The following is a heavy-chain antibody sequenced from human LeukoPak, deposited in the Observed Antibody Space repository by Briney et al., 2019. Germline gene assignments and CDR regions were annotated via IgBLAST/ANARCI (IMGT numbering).Heavy chain of an antibody. CDR2: IYYSGST. CDR1: GGSISSYY. D-gene: IGHD1-7*01. Sequence: TSETLSLTCTVSGGSISSYYWSWIRQPPGKGLEWIGYIYYSGSTNYNPSLKSRVTISVDTSKNQFSLKLSSVTAADTAVYYCARGRYNWNYHFDYWSQGTLVTVSS. J-gene: IGHJ4*02. CDR3: ARGRYNWNYHFDY. V-gene: IGHV4-59*01.